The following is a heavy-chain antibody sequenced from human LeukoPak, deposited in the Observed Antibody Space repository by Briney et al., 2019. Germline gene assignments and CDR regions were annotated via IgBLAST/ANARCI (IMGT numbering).Heavy chain of an antibody. CDR1: GFTFSSYA. CDR3: AKATKSIVVDNYFDY. CDR2: ISANGGGT. J-gene: IGHJ4*02. Sequence: GGSLRLSCAASGFTFSSYAMSWVRQAPGKGLEWVSAISANGGGTYYADSVKGRFTISRDSSTNTLYLQVNSLRAEDTAVYYCAKATKSIVVDNYFDYWGQGTLVTVSS. V-gene: IGHV3-23*01. D-gene: IGHD3-22*01.